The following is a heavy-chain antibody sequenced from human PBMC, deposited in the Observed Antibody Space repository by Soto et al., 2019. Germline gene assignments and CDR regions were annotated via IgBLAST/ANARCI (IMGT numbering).Heavy chain of an antibody. Sequence: QVQLQESGPGLVKPSETLSLTCTVSGGSISSYYWSWIRQPPGKGLEWIGYIYYSGSTNYNPSLKSRVTISVDTSKNQFSLKLSSVTAADTAVYYCARGRHDYGDYGRVYYYYYMDVWGKGTTVTVSS. V-gene: IGHV4-59*01. J-gene: IGHJ6*03. CDR1: GGSISSYY. CDR2: IYYSGST. D-gene: IGHD4-17*01. CDR3: ARGRHDYGDYGRVYYYYYMDV.